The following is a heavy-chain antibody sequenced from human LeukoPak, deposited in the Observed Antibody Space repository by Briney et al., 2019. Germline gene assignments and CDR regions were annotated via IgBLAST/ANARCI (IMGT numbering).Heavy chain of an antibody. CDR1: GFTFSSYG. D-gene: IGHD6-19*01. V-gene: IGHV3-30*18. CDR2: ISYDGSNK. Sequence: GGSLRLSCAASGFTFSSYGMHWVRQAPGKGLEWVEVISYDGSNKYYADSVKGRFTISRDNSKNTQYLQMTSLRAEDTAVYYCAKAQKWLNYSDYWGQGTLVTVSS. CDR3: AKAQKWLNYSDY. J-gene: IGHJ4*02.